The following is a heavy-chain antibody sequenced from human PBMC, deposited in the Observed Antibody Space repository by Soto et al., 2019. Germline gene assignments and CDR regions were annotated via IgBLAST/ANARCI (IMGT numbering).Heavy chain of an antibody. Sequence: QVQLVQSGAEVKKPGSSVKVSCKASGGTFSSYAISWVRQAPGQGLEWMGGIIPIFGTANYAQKFQGRVTITADESKSTAYMELSSLRSEDTAVYYCARSGGGASWKVRGYFDYWGQGTLVTVSS. D-gene: IGHD3-10*01. CDR3: ARSGGGASWKVRGYFDY. CDR1: GGTFSSYA. V-gene: IGHV1-69*01. CDR2: IIPIFGTA. J-gene: IGHJ4*02.